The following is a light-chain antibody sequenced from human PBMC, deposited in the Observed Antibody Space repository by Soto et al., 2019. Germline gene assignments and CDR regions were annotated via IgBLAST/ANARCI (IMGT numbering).Light chain of an antibody. V-gene: IGLV2-18*02. Sequence: QSALTQPPSVSGSPGQSVTISCTGTSSDVGSYNRVSWYQQPPGTAPKLMIYDVSNRPSGVPDRFSGSKSGNTASLTISGLQAEDEADYYCSSYTSSNTYVVGTGAKVTV. CDR3: SSYTSSNTYV. CDR1: SSDVGSYNR. J-gene: IGLJ1*01. CDR2: DVS.